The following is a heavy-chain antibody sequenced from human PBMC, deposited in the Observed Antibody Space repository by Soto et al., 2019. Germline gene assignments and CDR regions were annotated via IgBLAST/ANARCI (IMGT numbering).Heavy chain of an antibody. CDR2: IYYSGST. J-gene: IGHJ3*02. D-gene: IGHD6-13*01. CDR1: GGSISSYY. Sequence: SETLSLTCTVSGGSISSYYWSWIRQPPGKGLEWIGYIYYSGSTNYNPSLKSRVTISVDTSKNQFSLKLSSVTAADTAVYYCARLAAAAGQNDAFDIWGQGTMVTVSS. V-gene: IGHV4-59*08. CDR3: ARLAAAAGQNDAFDI.